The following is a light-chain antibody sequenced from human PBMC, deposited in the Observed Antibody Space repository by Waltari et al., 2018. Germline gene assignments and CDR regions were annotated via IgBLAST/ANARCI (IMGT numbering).Light chain of an antibody. CDR2: GAS. CDR3: QHYVRLPAT. J-gene: IGKJ1*01. Sequence: SCRASQSVSRTLAWYQQKPGQGPRLLIYGASTRATGIPDRFSGSGSGTDFSLTISRLEPEDFAVYYCQHYVRLPATFGQGTKVEIK. V-gene: IGKV3-20*01. CDR1: QSVSRT.